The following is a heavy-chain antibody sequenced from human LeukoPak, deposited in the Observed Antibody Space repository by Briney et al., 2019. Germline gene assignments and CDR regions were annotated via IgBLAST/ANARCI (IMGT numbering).Heavy chain of an antibody. Sequence: ASAKVSCKASGYTFTSYDINWVRQATGQGLEWMGWMNPNSGNTGYAQKFQGRVTMTRNTSISTAYMELSSLRSEDTAVYYCARGRSYGYGVYGMDVWGQGTTVTVSS. CDR2: MNPNSGNT. D-gene: IGHD5-18*01. CDR3: ARGRSYGYGVYGMDV. V-gene: IGHV1-8*01. CDR1: GYTFTSYD. J-gene: IGHJ6*02.